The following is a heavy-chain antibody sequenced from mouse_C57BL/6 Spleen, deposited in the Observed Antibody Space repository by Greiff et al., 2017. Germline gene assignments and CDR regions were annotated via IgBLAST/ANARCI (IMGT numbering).Heavy chain of an antibody. CDR3: ARESDDWYFDV. CDR2: ISYDGSN. V-gene: IGHV3-6*01. J-gene: IGHJ1*03. Sequence: ESGPGLVKPSQSLSLTCSVTGYSITSGYYWNWIRQFPGNKLEWMGYISYDGSNNYNPSLKNRISITRDTSKNQFFLQLNSVTTEDTATYYCARESDDWYFDVWGTGTTVTVSS. CDR1: GYSITSGYY.